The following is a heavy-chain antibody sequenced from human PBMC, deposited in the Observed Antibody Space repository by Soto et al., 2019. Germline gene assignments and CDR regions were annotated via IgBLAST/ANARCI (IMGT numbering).Heavy chain of an antibody. CDR1: GFTFSSYA. Sequence: GGALRLSCAASGFTFSSYAMSWVRQAPGKGLEWVSAISGSGGSTHYADSVKGRFTISRDNSKNTLYLQMNSLRAEDTAVYYCAKSPRGYYGSGSLYGMDVWGQGTTVTVSS. J-gene: IGHJ6*02. V-gene: IGHV3-23*01. CDR2: ISGSGGST. CDR3: AKSPRGYYGSGSLYGMDV. D-gene: IGHD3-10*01.